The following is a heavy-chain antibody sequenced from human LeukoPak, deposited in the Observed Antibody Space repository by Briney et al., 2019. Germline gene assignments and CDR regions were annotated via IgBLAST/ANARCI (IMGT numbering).Heavy chain of an antibody. D-gene: IGHD6-13*01. V-gene: IGHV3-9*01. CDR3: AKDGAAAGIFDY. CDR1: GFTFDDYA. CDR2: ISWNSGSI. Sequence: GRSLRLSCAASGFTFDDYAMHWVRQAPGKGLEWVSGISWNSGSIGYADSVKGRFTISRDNAKNSLYLQMNSLRAEDTALYYCAKDGAAAGIFDYWGQGTLVTVSS. J-gene: IGHJ4*02.